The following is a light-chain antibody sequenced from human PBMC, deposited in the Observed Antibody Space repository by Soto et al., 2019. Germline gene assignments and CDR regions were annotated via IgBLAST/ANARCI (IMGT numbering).Light chain of an antibody. CDR1: QDISNY. Sequence: DIQMTQSPSSLSASVGDRVTITCQASQDISNYLNWYQQKQGKAPKLLIYDASNLETGVPSRFSGSGSGTDFTFTISSLQAEDIATYYCQQYDNLPYTFGQGTKLEIK. V-gene: IGKV1-33*01. CDR2: DAS. J-gene: IGKJ2*01. CDR3: QQYDNLPYT.